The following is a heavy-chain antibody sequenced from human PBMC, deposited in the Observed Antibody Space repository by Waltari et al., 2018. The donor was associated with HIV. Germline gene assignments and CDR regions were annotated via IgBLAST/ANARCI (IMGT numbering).Heavy chain of an antibody. V-gene: IGHV1-8*02. CDR2: MNPNSLNI. CDR3: ARTIFLPGSTAGWYYGLDV. Sequence: QVQLVKSGAEVKNHGASVKVACKTYAYTFPTHDIHSVRAVTGQGLEWVGWMNPNSLNIAFAQKFQGRITMTRNTSISTAYMELSGLSFEDTAVYYCARTIFLPGSTAGWYYGLDVWGQGTTVTVSS. J-gene: IGHJ6*02. D-gene: IGHD3-9*01. CDR1: AYTFPTHD.